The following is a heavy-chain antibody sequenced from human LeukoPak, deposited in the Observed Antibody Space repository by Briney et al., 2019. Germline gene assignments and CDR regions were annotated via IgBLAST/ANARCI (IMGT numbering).Heavy chain of an antibody. D-gene: IGHD2-21*02. CDR2: INHSGST. CDR3: ASQVVVTAPSVYYFDY. CDR1: GGSFSGYY. V-gene: IGHV4-34*01. Sequence: SETLSLTCAVYGGSFSGYYWSWIRQPPGKGLEWIGEINHSGSTNYNPSLKSRVTISVDTPKNQFSLKLSSVTAADTAVYYCASQVVVTAPSVYYFDYWGQGTLVTVSS. J-gene: IGHJ4*02.